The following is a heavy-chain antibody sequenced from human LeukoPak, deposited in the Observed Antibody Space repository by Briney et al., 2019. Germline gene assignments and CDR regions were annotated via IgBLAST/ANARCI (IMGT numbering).Heavy chain of an antibody. CDR2: IHYSGST. D-gene: IGHD3-10*01. CDR3: ARHYGSGNYPLDY. CDR1: GGSISSYY. Sequence: SDTLSLTCTVSGGSISSYYWSWIRQPPGKGLEWIGHIHYSGSTNYNPSLKSRVTMSVDTSKNQFSLKLSSVTAADTAVYFCARHYGSGNYPLDYWGQGTLVTVSS. J-gene: IGHJ4*02. V-gene: IGHV4-59*08.